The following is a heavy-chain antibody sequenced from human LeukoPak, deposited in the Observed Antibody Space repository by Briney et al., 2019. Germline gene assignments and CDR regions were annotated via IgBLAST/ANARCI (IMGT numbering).Heavy chain of an antibody. CDR3: AREIVVAFNWFDP. CDR1: GYTFTSYG. CDR2: ISAYNGNT. D-gene: IGHD3-22*01. Sequence: ASVKVSCKASGYTFTSYGISWVRQAPGQGLEWMGLISAYNGNTNYAQKLQGRVTMTTDASTSTAYMELRSLRSDDTTVYYCAREIVVAFNWFDPWGKGPLVTVSS. V-gene: IGHV1-18*01. J-gene: IGHJ5*02.